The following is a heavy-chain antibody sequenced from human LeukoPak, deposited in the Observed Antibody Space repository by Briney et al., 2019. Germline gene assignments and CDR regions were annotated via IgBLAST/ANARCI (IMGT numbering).Heavy chain of an antibody. Sequence: ASVKVSCKASGYTFTNYYIHWVRQAPGQGLEWMGLIDPSGASTSYAQNFQGRVTMTRDTSTSTVYMELSSLRSEDTALYYCARAQSGSYLGNWFDPWGQGTLVTVSS. CDR2: IDPSGAST. J-gene: IGHJ5*02. V-gene: IGHV1-46*01. D-gene: IGHD1-26*01. CDR1: GYTFTNYY. CDR3: ARAQSGSYLGNWFDP.